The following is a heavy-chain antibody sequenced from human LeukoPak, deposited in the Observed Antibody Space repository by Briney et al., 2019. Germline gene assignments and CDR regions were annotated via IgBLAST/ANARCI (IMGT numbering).Heavy chain of an antibody. D-gene: IGHD6-25*01. CDR2: IYYSGST. V-gene: IGHV4-39*01. J-gene: IGHJ4*02. CDR1: XXY. Sequence: XXYWGWIRQPXXKGLXWIGSIYYSGSTYYNPSLKSRVTISVDTSKDQFSLKLSSVTAADTAVYYCARHRGSIAAGFDYWGQGTLVTVSS. CDR3: ARHRGSIAAGFDY.